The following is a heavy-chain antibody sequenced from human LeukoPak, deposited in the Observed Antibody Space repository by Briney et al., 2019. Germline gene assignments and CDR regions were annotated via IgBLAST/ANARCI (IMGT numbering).Heavy chain of an antibody. CDR2: VIPVFGRA. CDR3: ARLDRIVVRLFDY. J-gene: IGHJ4*02. CDR1: GGSFGSHA. V-gene: IGHV1-69*05. Sequence: ASVKVSCKVSGGSFGSHAFRWVRQAPGQGFEWVGGVIPVFGRANYAQKLQGRVTMTTDTSTSTAYMELRSLRSDDTAVYYCARLDRIVVRLFDYWGQGTRVTVSS. D-gene: IGHD3-22*01.